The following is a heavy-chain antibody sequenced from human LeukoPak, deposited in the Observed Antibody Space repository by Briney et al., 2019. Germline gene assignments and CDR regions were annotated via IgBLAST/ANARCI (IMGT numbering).Heavy chain of an antibody. CDR2: IRFDGSYK. Sequence: GGSLRLSCAASGFTFNSYGMHWVRQAPGKGLEWVAFIRFDGSYKYYADSVKGRFTVSRDNSKNMLYLQMNSLRAEDTAVYYCAYYHVNEEPPTFWGQGTLVTVSS. CDR3: AYYHVNEEPPTF. CDR1: GFTFNSYG. D-gene: IGHD1-1*01. V-gene: IGHV3-30*02. J-gene: IGHJ4*02.